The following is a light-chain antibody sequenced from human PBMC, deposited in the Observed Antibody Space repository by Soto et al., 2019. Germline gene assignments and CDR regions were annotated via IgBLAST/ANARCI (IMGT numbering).Light chain of an antibody. CDR1: QTISSW. CDR3: QQYNSYPLT. CDR2: QAS. V-gene: IGKV1-5*03. Sequence: DIQMTQSPSTLSASVGDRVTITCRASQTISSWLAWYQQKPGKAPKLLIYQASSLESGVPSRFSGSGSGTEFALTIISLQPGDFATYYCQQYNSYPLTFGGGSKVEIK. J-gene: IGKJ4*01.